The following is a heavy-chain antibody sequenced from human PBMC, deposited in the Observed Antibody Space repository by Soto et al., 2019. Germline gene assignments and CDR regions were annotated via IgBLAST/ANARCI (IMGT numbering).Heavy chain of an antibody. CDR3: ANYEQQMVRDY. Sequence: VESRRLSCAASGFTFSSYAMSWVRQAPGKGLEWVSAISGSGGSTYYADSVKGRFTISRDNSKNTLYLQMNSLRAEDTAVYYCANYEQQMVRDYWGQGILVTDSS. D-gene: IGHD6-13*01. CDR1: GFTFSSYA. J-gene: IGHJ4*02. CDR2: ISGSGGST. V-gene: IGHV3-23*01.